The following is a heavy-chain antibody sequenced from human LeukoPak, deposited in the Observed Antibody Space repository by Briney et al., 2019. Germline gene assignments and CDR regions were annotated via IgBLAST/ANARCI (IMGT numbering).Heavy chain of an antibody. D-gene: IGHD3-22*01. J-gene: IGHJ3*02. Sequence: SETLSLTCTVSGGSISSYYWSWIRQPPGKGLEWIGYIYYSGSTNYNPSLKSRVTISVDTSKNQFSLKLSSVTAADTAVYYCASSGFYSGAFDIWGQGTMVTVSS. CDR1: GGSISSYY. CDR3: ASSGFYSGAFDI. CDR2: IYYSGST. V-gene: IGHV4-59*12.